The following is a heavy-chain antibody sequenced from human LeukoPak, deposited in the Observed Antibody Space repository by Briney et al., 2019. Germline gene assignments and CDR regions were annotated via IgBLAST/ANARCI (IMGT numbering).Heavy chain of an antibody. CDR3: ARYTQRRPYFDY. D-gene: IGHD2-2*02. V-gene: IGHV4-4*02. Sequence: SGTLSLTCAVSGGSISSSNWWSGVRPPPGEGLEWIGESYHSGSTNYNPSLKSRVTISVDKSKNQFSLKLSSVTAADTAVYYCARYTQRRPYFDYWGQGTLVTVSS. CDR2: SYHSGST. J-gene: IGHJ4*02. CDR1: GGSISSSNW.